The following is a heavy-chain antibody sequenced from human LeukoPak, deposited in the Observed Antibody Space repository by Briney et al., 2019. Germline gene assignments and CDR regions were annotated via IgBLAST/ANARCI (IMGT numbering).Heavy chain of an antibody. Sequence: SETLSLTCTVSGGSISSYYWSWVRQPPGKGLEWIGEIYHSGSTNYNPSLKSRVTISIDKSKNQFSLKLTSVTAADTAVYYCAKHSTAGGSDYWGQGTLVTVSS. CDR1: GGSISSYY. V-gene: IGHV4-4*02. D-gene: IGHD6-6*01. CDR2: IYHSGST. CDR3: AKHSTAGGSDY. J-gene: IGHJ4*02.